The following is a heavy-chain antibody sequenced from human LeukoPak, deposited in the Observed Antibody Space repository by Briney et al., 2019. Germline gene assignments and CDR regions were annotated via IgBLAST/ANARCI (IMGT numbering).Heavy chain of an antibody. CDR3: ARVPERRAFYFDH. D-gene: IGHD1-1*01. CDR1: GGSITSGDYY. Sequence: SETLSLTCTVSGGSITSGDYYWRWIRQPPGKGLEWIGYIHYSGSSYYIPSLESRLTISVDTYKKPFYLIQPSVPAAHTALHYCARVPERRAFYFDHWGQGTLVTVSS. CDR2: IHYSGSS. J-gene: IGHJ4*02. V-gene: IGHV4-30-4*08.